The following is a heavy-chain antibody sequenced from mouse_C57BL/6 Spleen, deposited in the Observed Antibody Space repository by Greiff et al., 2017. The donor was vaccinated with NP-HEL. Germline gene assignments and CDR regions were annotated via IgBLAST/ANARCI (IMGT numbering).Heavy chain of an antibody. J-gene: IGHJ4*01. CDR3: ARDMVPYAMDY. CDR2: IHPNSGST. V-gene: IGHV1-64*01. D-gene: IGHD2-2*01. CDR1: GYTFTSYW. Sequence: QVQLQQPGAELVKPGASVKLSCKASGYTFTSYWMHWVKQRPGQGLEWIGMIHPNSGSTNYNEKFKSKATLTVDKSSSTAYMQLSSLTSEDSAVYYCARDMVPYAMDYWGQGTSVTVSS.